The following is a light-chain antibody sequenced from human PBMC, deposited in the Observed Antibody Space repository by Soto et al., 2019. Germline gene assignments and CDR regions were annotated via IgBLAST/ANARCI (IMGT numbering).Light chain of an antibody. Sequence: AIQMTQSPSSLSASVGDRVTITCRASQGIRNDLGWYQEKVGQAPKLLIYAASNLQSGVPSRFSGSGSGTDFTLTISSLLPEDFATYYCLQDYNYPWTFGQGTKVVI. CDR3: LQDYNYPWT. J-gene: IGKJ1*01. V-gene: IGKV1-6*01. CDR1: QGIRND. CDR2: AAS.